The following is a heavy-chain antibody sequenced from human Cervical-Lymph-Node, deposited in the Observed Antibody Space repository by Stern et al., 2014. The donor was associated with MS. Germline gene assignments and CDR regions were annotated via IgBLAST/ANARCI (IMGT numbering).Heavy chain of an antibody. CDR3: ALGGFGHYFEY. J-gene: IGHJ4*02. D-gene: IGHD3-10*01. V-gene: IGHV1-69*01. CDR2: IDPLIGTA. CDR1: GGTFSSSD. Sequence: MQLVETGAEVQTPGSSVKVSCRASGGTFSSSDIRWVRQAPGQGLEWVGGIDPLIGTANFAQKYQGRVTITAVESTSTAYMELSSLRSEDTAIYYCALGGFGHYFEYWGQGTLVTVSS.